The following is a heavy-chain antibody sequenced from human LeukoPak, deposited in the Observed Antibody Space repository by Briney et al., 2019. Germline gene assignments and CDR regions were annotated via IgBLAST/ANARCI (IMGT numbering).Heavy chain of an antibody. J-gene: IGHJ4*02. V-gene: IGHV3-30-3*01. CDR3: ARNFYFDY. Sequence: GGSLRLSCAASGFTFSSYAMHWVRQAPGKGLEWVAVISYDGSNKYYADSVKGRFTISRDNSKNTLYLQMNSLRAEDTAVYYCARNFYFDYWGQGTLVTVSP. CDR1: GFTFSSYA. CDR2: ISYDGSNK.